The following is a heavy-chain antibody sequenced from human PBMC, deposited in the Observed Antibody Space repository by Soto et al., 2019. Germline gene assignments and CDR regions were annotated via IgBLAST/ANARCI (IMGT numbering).Heavy chain of an antibody. Sequence: EVQLVESGGGLVQPGGSLRLSCAASGLTFSDHYMDWVRQAPGKGLEWVGRSRNKANSYSTEYAASVKGRFTISRDESKNSVYLQMNSLKSEDTAVYYCARFSGSYTRGLDYWGQGTLVTVSS. V-gene: IGHV3-72*01. CDR1: GLTFSDHY. CDR3: ARFSGSYTRGLDY. J-gene: IGHJ4*02. CDR2: SRNKANSYST. D-gene: IGHD1-26*01.